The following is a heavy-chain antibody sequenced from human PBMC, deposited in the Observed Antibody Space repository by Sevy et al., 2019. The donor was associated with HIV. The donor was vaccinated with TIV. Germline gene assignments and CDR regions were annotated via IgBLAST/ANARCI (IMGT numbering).Heavy chain of an antibody. J-gene: IGHJ3*02. CDR1: GFTFSSYS. Sequence: GGSLRLSCAASGFTFSSYSMNWVHQAPGKGLEWVSYISSSSSTIYYADSVKGRFTISRDNAKNSLYLQMNSLRDEDTAVYYCARDNAPYYYDSSGYYRPRTHDAFDIWGQGTMVTVSS. V-gene: IGHV3-48*02. D-gene: IGHD3-22*01. CDR3: ARDNAPYYYDSSGYYRPRTHDAFDI. CDR2: ISSSSSTI.